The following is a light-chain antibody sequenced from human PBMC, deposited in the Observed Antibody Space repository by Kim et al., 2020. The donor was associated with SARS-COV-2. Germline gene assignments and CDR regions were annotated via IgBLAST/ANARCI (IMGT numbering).Light chain of an antibody. Sequence: SYELTQPPSVSVSPGQTASITCSGDKLGDKYACWYQQKPGQSPVLVTYQDSKRPSGIPERFSGSNSGNTATLTISGTQAVDEADYYCQAWDSSTDVVFGG. J-gene: IGLJ2*01. CDR1: KLGDKY. CDR3: QAWDSSTDVV. CDR2: QDS. V-gene: IGLV3-1*01.